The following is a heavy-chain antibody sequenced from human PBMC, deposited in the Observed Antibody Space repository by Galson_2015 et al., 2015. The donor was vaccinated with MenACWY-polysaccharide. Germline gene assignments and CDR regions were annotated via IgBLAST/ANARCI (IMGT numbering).Heavy chain of an antibody. J-gene: IGHJ6*03. CDR2: ISAYNGNT. CDR3: AGEAYSYGSGYYYMDV. V-gene: IGHV1-18*01. D-gene: IGHD5-18*01. CDR1: GYTFTSYG. Sequence: SVKVSCKASGYTFTSYGISWVRQAPGQRLEWMGWISAYNGNTNYAQKLQGRVTMTTDTSTSTAYMELRSLRSDDTAVYYCAGEAYSYGSGYYYMDVWGKGTTVTVSS.